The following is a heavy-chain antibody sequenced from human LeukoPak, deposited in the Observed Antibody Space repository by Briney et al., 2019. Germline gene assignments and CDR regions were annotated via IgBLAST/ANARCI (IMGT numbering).Heavy chain of an antibody. CDR2: VYQSGST. CDR1: GGFISSGGYS. D-gene: IGHD3-10*01. Sequence: PSETLSLTCAVSGGFISSGGYSWSWIRQPPGKGLEWNGYVYQSGSTYYNPSLKSRVTISVDRSKNQFSLKLSSVTAADTAVYYCARAFRAYGSGSYRNWFDPWGQGTLVTVSS. CDR3: ARAFRAYGSGSYRNWFDP. J-gene: IGHJ5*02. V-gene: IGHV4-30-2*01.